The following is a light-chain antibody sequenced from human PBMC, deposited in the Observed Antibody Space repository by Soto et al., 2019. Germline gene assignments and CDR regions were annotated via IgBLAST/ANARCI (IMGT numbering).Light chain of an antibody. V-gene: IGLV2-18*02. CDR2: EVN. CDR3: SAYIASITSHV. J-gene: IGLJ1*01. Sequence: QSALTQPPSVSGSPGQSDTISCSGSSSDVGSHKSVSWYKQAPGTSPKLIIFEVNNRPSGVPDRFSESKSGNTASLTISGLQPEDEADYYCSAYIASITSHVFGTGTKVTVL. CDR1: SSDVGSHKS.